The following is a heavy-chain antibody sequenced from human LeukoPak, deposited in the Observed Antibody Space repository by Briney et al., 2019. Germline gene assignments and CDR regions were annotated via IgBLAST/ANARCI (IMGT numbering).Heavy chain of an antibody. D-gene: IGHD6-19*01. CDR2: INPNSGGT. V-gene: IGHV1-2*02. J-gene: IGHJ6*02. CDR1: GYTFTGYY. Sequence: ASLKVSCKASGYTFTGYYMHRVRQAPGQGLEWMGWINPNSGGTNYAQKFQGRVTMTRDTSISTAYMELSRLRSDDTAVYYCARDRPLQWLALYYYYGMDVWGQGTTVTVSS. CDR3: ARDRPLQWLALYYYYGMDV.